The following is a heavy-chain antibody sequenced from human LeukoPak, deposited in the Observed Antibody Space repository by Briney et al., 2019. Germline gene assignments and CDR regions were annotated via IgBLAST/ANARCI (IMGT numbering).Heavy chain of an antibody. CDR1: GGTFRSNA. CDR3: ARGWLAETTVVTPYNY. V-gene: IGHV1-69*13. D-gene: IGHD4-23*01. J-gene: IGHJ4*02. CDR2: ITPIFGAA. Sequence: SVKVSCKASGGTFRSNAISWVRQAPGQGLEWMGGITPIFGAANYAQKFQGRVTITAVESMSTAYMELSSLRSGDTAVYYCARGWLAETTVVTPYNYWGQGTLVTVSS.